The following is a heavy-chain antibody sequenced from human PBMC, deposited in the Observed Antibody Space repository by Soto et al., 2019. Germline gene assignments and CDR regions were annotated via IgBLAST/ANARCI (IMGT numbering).Heavy chain of an antibody. CDR1: GFTFSNYG. J-gene: IGHJ4*02. CDR3: AKGSFSAHRFLDH. Sequence: QVQLVESGGGVVQPGRSLRLSCAASGFTFSNYGMHWVRQAPGKGLEWVTTISSDGNDKYYAGSVKGRFTISRDNSENTLDLQKNGLRAEDTALYYCAKGSFSAHRFLDHWGQETLVTVSS. D-gene: IGHD3-10*01. V-gene: IGHV3-30*18. CDR2: ISSDGNDK.